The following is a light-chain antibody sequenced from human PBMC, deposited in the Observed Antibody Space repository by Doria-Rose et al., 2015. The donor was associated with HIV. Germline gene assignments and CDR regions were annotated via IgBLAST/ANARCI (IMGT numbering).Light chain of an antibody. Sequence: DIVLTQSPGTLSLSPGERATLSCRASQSFSSTYLAWYQQKPAQAPSLLIYDGSTRATGIPDRFSASGSVTDFTLTINRLEPEDFALYYCHQYGTSWTYGQGTKVEI. CDR2: DGS. V-gene: IGKV3-20*01. CDR3: HQYGTSWT. CDR1: QSFSSTY. J-gene: IGKJ1*01.